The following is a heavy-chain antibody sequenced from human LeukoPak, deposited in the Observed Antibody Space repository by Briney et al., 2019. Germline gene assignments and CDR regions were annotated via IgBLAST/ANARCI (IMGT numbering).Heavy chain of an antibody. CDR3: AKRADYGDYPAPLDY. J-gene: IGHJ4*02. CDR2: ISPDGSSR. Sequence: GGSLRLSCAASGLTFSAYWMHWVRQGPGKGLVWVSRISPDGSSRDYADAVKGRFGISRDNAKNTLYLQMNSLRAEDTAVYYCAKRADYGDYPAPLDYWGQGTLVTVSS. V-gene: IGHV3-74*01. D-gene: IGHD4-17*01. CDR1: GLTFSAYW.